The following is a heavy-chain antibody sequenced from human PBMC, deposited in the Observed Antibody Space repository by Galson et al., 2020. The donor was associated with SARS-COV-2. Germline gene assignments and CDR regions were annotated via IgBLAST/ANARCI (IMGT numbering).Heavy chain of an antibody. D-gene: IGHD1-26*01. V-gene: IGHV3-30*03. CDR1: GFTFSNYG. CDR2: ISYDGSNK. CDR3: AACRVGATKRVYYYYCRMGV. Sequence: TGGSLRLSCAASGFTFSNYGMHWVRQAPGKGLEWVAVISYDGSNKYYADSVKGRFTISRDNSKNTLYLQMNSLRAEDTAVYYCAACRVGATKRVYYYYCRMGVLGQGTTVTVSS. J-gene: IGHJ6*02.